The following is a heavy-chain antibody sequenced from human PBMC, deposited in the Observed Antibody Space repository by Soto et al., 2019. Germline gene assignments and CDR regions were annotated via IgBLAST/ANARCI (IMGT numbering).Heavy chain of an antibody. D-gene: IGHD2-15*01. CDR1: GFTFSSYA. J-gene: IGHJ4*02. CDR2: ISGSGGST. Sequence: EVQLLESGGGLVQPGGSLRLSCAASGFTFSSYAMSWVRQAPGKGLEWVSAISGSGGSTYYADSVKGRFTISRDNSKNTLYLQMNSLRAEDTAVYYWAKVYGYCSGGSCYSFDYWGQGTLVTVSS. CDR3: AKVYGYCSGGSCYSFDY. V-gene: IGHV3-23*01.